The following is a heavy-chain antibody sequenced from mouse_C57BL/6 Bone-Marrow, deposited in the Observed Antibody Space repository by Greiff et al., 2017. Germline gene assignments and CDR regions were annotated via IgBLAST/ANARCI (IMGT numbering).Heavy chain of an antibody. J-gene: IGHJ3*01. D-gene: IGHD1-1*01. CDR2: IDPSDSYT. V-gene: IGHV1-50*01. Sequence: QVHVKQPGAELVKPGASVKLSCKASGYTFTSYWMQWVKQRPGQGLEWIGEIDPSDSYTNYNQKFKGKATLTVDTSSSTAYMQLSSLTSEDSAVYYCAMGYGSSYPCAYWGQGTLVTVSA. CDR3: AMGYGSSYPCAY. CDR1: GYTFTSYW.